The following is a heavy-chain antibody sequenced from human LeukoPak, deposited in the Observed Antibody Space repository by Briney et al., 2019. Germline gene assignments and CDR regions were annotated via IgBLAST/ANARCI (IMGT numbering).Heavy chain of an antibody. CDR3: AGGPTLVRGVIMPDSVGGMDV. CDR1: GFTFTSYD. D-gene: IGHD3-10*01. J-gene: IGHJ6*02. V-gene: IGHV1-8*01. Sequence: GASVKVSCKASGFTFTSYDINWVRQAPGQGLEWMGWMNPNSGNTRYAQKVQGRITMTRDTSISTAYMELSSLRSEDTAVYYCAGGPTLVRGVIMPDSVGGMDVWGQGTTVTVSS. CDR2: MNPNSGNT.